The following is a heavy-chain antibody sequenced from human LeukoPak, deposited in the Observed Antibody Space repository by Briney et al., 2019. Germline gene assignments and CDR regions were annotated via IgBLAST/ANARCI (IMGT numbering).Heavy chain of an antibody. Sequence: PSETLSLTCAVYGGSFSGYYWSWIRQPPGKGLEWIGEINHSGSTNYNPSLKSRVTISVDTSKNQFSLKLSSVTAADTAVYYCVRQWGSSGWYAYWGQGTLVTVSS. D-gene: IGHD6-19*01. CDR2: INHSGST. V-gene: IGHV4-34*01. J-gene: IGHJ4*02. CDR3: VRQWGSSGWYAY. CDR1: GGSFSGYY.